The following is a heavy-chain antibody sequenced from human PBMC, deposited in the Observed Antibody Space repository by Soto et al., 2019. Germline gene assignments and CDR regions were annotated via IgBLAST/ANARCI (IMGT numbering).Heavy chain of an antibody. CDR2: ISAGSEGA. CDR1: GFSFTSHA. V-gene: IGHV3-23*01. CDR3: ARDLWWYLH. J-gene: IGHJ1*01. Sequence: EVPLLESGGGLVQPGGALRLSFAASGFSFTSHAMSWVRQAPGKGLQWISSISAGSEGAYYADSVKGRFTISRDNSNNTLYLHMNSLRAEDTAVYYCARDLWWYLHWGQGTLVTVSS. D-gene: IGHD2-15*01.